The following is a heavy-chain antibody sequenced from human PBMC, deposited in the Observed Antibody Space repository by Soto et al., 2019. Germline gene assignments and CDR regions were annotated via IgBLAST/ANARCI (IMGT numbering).Heavy chain of an antibody. CDR2: IYSGGST. CDR1: GFTVSSNY. J-gene: IGHJ5*02. Sequence: EVQLVESGGGLVQPGGSLRLSCAASGFTVSSNYMSWVRQAPGKGLEWVSVIYSGGSTYFADSVKDGFSISRDNSKNTLHLQMNSLRAEDTAVYYCAREGRPWGQGTLVTVSS. D-gene: IGHD2-15*01. V-gene: IGHV3-66*01. CDR3: AREGRP.